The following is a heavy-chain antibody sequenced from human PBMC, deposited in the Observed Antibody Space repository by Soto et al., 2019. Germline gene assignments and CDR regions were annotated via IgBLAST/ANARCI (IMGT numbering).Heavy chain of an antibody. V-gene: IGHV1-18*01. CDR3: ASRSPAFDY. CDR2: ISTDKGKT. CDR1: GYTFTSYG. J-gene: IGHJ4*02. Sequence: GPEVEKPGASVKVSCKTSGYTFTSYGISWVRQAPGQGLEWMGWISTDKGKTNYAQKFQGRVTMTTDTSTSTAYMELRSLTSDDPAVYYCASRSPAFDYWGQGTLVTVS.